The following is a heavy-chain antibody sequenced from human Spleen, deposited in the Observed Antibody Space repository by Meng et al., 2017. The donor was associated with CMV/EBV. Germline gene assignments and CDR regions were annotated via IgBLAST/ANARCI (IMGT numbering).Heavy chain of an antibody. Sequence: SETLSLTCAVYGGSFSGYYWSCIRQPPGKGLEWIGEINHSGSTNYNPSLKSRGTISVDTSKNQFSLKLSSVTAADTAVYYCARGIAAAAMYDYWGQGTLVTVSS. CDR3: ARGIAAAAMYDY. CDR1: GGSFSGYY. V-gene: IGHV4-34*01. CDR2: INHSGST. D-gene: IGHD6-13*01. J-gene: IGHJ4*02.